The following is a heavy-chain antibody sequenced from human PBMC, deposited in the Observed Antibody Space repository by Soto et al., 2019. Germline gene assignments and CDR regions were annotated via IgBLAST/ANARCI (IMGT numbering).Heavy chain of an antibody. V-gene: IGHV4-59*10. Sequence: SETMSLTCAVYGVSFSDYYWSWIRQPAGKGLEWIGRIYTSGSTNYNPSLRSRVTMSVDTSKNQFSLKLSSVTAADTAVYYCARARWDNYGMDVWGQGTTVTVSS. CDR1: GVSFSDYY. CDR2: IYTSGST. CDR3: ARARWDNYGMDV. D-gene: IGHD1-26*01. J-gene: IGHJ6*02.